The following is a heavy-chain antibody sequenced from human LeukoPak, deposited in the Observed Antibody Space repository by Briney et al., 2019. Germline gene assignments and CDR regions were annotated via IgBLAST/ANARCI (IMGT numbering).Heavy chain of an antibody. CDR2: INPNSGGT. D-gene: IGHD5-18*01. Sequence: ASVKVSCKASGYTFTGYYMHWVRQAPGQGLEWMGWINPNSGGTNYAQKFQGWVTMTRDTSISTAYMELSRLRSDDTAVYYCARVFTDTAMVTNLDYWGQGTLVTVSS. V-gene: IGHV1-2*04. CDR3: ARVFTDTAMVTNLDY. CDR1: GYTFTGYY. J-gene: IGHJ4*02.